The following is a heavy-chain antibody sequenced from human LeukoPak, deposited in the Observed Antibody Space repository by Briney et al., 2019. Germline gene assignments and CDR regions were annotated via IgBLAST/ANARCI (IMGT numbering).Heavy chain of an antibody. CDR3: TRDRAGTGSGWFDP. Sequence: GGSLRLSCAASGFTFSTYWMHWVRQAPGKGLVWVSRINNDGSSTRYTDSVKGRFTISRDNAKNTLYLQMNSLRAEDTAVYYRTRDRAGTGSGWFDPWGQGTLVTVSS. D-gene: IGHD6-13*01. CDR2: INNDGSST. J-gene: IGHJ5*02. CDR1: GFTFSTYW. V-gene: IGHV3-74*01.